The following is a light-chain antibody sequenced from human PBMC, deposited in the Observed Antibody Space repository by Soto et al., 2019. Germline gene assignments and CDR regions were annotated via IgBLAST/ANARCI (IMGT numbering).Light chain of an antibody. Sequence: QSVLTQPPSASGSPGQSVTISCTGTRNDIGVYDFVSWYQDNPGKAPRLIIYEVVQRPSGVPDRFSGSKSGNTASLTVSGLQAADEADYFCCSSAPESTYVCGTGTKVTVL. V-gene: IGLV2-8*01. CDR1: RNDIGVYDF. CDR3: CSSAPESTYV. J-gene: IGLJ1*01. CDR2: EVV.